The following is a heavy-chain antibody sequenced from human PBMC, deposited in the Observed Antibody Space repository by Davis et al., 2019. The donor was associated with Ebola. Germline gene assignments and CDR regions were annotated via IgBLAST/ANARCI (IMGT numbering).Heavy chain of an antibody. CDR3: ARSKRARGYSYPFDY. Sequence: SAPTLVNPTPTLTLTCTFSGFSLSTTGMCVSWIRQPPGKALEWLARIDWDDDKYYSTSLKTRLTISKDSSKNQVVLTMTNMDPVDTATYYCARSKRARGYSYPFDYWGQGTLVTVSS. J-gene: IGHJ4*02. V-gene: IGHV2-70*11. CDR1: GFSLSTTGMC. D-gene: IGHD5-18*01. CDR2: IDWDDDK.